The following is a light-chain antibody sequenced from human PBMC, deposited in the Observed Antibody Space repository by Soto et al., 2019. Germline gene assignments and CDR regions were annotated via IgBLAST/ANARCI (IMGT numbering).Light chain of an antibody. Sequence: QSALTQPASVSGSPGQSITISCTGSNNDVGGYNTVSWFQQHPGEAPKLMIYDVNNRPSGVSHRFSGSKSANTASLTISGLQAEDEADYYCSSYTTSSTPFYVFGTGTKLTVL. CDR3: SSYTTSSTPFYV. J-gene: IGLJ1*01. CDR1: NNDVGGYNT. V-gene: IGLV2-14*03. CDR2: DVN.